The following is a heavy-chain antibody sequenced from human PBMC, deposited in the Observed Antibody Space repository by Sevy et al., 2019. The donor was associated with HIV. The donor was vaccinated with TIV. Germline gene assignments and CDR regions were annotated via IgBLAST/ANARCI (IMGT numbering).Heavy chain of an antibody. V-gene: IGHV4-59*01. CDR3: ARDGGGYDSSGYYAY. Sequence: SETLSLTCTVSGGSISSYYWSWIRQPPGKGLEWIGYIYYSGSTNYNPSLKSRVTISLDTSKNQFSLKLSSVTAAETAVYYCARDGGGYDSSGYYAYWGQGTLVTVSS. D-gene: IGHD3-22*01. CDR1: GGSISSYY. CDR2: IYYSGST. J-gene: IGHJ4*02.